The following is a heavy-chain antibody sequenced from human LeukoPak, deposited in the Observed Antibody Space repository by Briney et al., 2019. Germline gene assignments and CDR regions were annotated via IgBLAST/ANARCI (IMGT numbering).Heavy chain of an antibody. CDR2: INPNSGGT. CDR3: ARDYGDYDVPFDY. J-gene: IGHJ4*02. D-gene: IGHD4-17*01. V-gene: IGHV1-2*06. Sequence: GASVKVSCKASGYTFTGYYMHWVRQAPGQGLEWMGRINPNSGGTNYAQKFQGRVTMTRDTSISTAYMELRSLRSDDTAVYYCARDYGDYDVPFDYWGQGTLVTVPS. CDR1: GYTFTGYY.